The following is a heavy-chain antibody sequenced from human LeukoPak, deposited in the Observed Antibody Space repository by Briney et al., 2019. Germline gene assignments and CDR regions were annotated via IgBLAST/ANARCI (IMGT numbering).Heavy chain of an antibody. D-gene: IGHD3-10*01. CDR1: GYTFTGYY. Sequence: ASVKVSCKASGYTFTGYYMHWVRQAPGQGLEWMGWINPNSGGTNYAQKFQGRVTMTRDTSISTAYMELSRLRSDDTAVCYCARYPISMVREPFDYWGQGTLVTVSS. CDR2: INPNSGGT. CDR3: ARYPISMVREPFDY. V-gene: IGHV1-2*02. J-gene: IGHJ4*02.